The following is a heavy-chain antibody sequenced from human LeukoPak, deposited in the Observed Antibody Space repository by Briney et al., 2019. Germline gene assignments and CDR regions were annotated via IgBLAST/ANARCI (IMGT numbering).Heavy chain of an antibody. CDR2: IIPILGIA. V-gene: IGHV1-69*04. CDR1: GYSFTNYD. J-gene: IGHJ4*02. D-gene: IGHD3-3*01. Sequence: SVKVSCKASGYSFTNYDINWLRQAPGQGLEWMGRIIPILGIANYAQKFQGRVTITADKSTSTAYMELSSLRSEDTAVYYCARSPSKYYDFWSGYFYDAGAGIVGWFDYWGQGTLVTVSS. CDR3: ARSPSKYYDFWSGYFYDAGAGIVGWFDY.